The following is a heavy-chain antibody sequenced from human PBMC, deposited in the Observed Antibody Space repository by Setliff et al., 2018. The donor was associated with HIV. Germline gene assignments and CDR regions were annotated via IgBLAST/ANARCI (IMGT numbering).Heavy chain of an antibody. CDR1: GASISRHF. CDR2: IYDSGSA. CDR3: ARRQWGTSGYYEFFQQ. D-gene: IGHD3-22*01. J-gene: IGHJ1*01. V-gene: IGHV4-59*11. Sequence: PSETLSLTCTVSGASISRHFWAWIRQPPGKGLEWIGTIYDSGSAKHNPSLESRVRISVDTSKNHLSLKLNSVTVADTAVYYCARRQWGTSGYYEFFQQWGQGTLVTV.